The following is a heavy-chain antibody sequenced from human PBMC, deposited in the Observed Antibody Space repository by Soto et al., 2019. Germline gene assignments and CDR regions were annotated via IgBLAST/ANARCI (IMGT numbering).Heavy chain of an antibody. CDR1: GFTFSDYY. J-gene: IGHJ4*02. CDR2: ISSSGSTI. D-gene: IGHD4-17*01. CDR3: AREYDYGPSDY. Sequence: GGSLRLSCAAPGFTFSDYYMSWIRQAPGKGLEWVSYISSSGSTIYYADSVKGRFTISRDNAKNSLYLQMNSLRAEDTAVYYCAREYDYGPSDYWGQGTLVTVSS. V-gene: IGHV3-11*01.